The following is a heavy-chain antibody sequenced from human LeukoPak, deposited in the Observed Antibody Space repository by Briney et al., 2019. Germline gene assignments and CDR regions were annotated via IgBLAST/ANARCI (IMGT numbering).Heavy chain of an antibody. CDR1: GFTFSTYS. Sequence: PGGSLRLSCTASGFTFSTYSMNWVRQAPGKGLEWVSSISSTSDYIYYADSVKGRFTISRHNAENSLYLQMNSLRAEDTAVYYCAKFNWNGHWGQGTLVTVSS. CDR3: AKFNWNGH. V-gene: IGHV3-21*01. J-gene: IGHJ4*02. CDR2: ISSTSDYI. D-gene: IGHD1-1*01.